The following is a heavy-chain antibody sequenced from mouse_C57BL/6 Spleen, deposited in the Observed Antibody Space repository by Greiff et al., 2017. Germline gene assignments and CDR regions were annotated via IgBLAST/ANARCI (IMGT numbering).Heavy chain of an antibody. CDR3: AREGNYLDY. CDR1: GYSFTSYY. CDR2: IYPGSGNT. Sequence: VKLVESGPELVKPGASVKISCKASGYSFTSYYIHWVKQRPGQGLEWIGWIYPGSGNTKYNEKFKGKATLTADTSSSTAYMQLSSLTSEDSAVYYCAREGNYLDYWGQGTTLTVSS. V-gene: IGHV1-66*01. J-gene: IGHJ2*01.